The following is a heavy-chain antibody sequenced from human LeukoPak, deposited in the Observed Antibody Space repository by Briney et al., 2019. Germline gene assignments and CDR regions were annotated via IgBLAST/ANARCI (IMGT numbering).Heavy chain of an antibody. CDR3: ARISVERPNYYGMDV. CDR1: GFAFNTYS. D-gene: IGHD1-1*01. J-gene: IGHJ6*02. Sequence: QPGGSLRLSCAASGFAFNTYSMNWVRQAPGKGLQWVSSITTSSTTKYYADSVKGRFTISRDNAKNSLYLQMNSLRAEDTAVYYCARISVERPNYYGMDVWGQGTTVTVSS. V-gene: IGHV3-48*04. CDR2: ITTSSTTK.